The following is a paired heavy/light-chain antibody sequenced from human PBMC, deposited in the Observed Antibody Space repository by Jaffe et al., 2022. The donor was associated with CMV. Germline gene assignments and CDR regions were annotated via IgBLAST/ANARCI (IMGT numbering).Heavy chain of an antibody. Sequence: EVQLVQSGAEVKKPGESLKISCQGFGYSFPNYWIGWVRQMPGKGLEWMGIFYPANSDTNYSPSFQGQVTISADKSISTAYLQWSSLKASDTAMYYCATRLYYDITGSYFISWGQGTLVTVSS. J-gene: IGHJ5*02. CDR3: ATRLYYDITGSYFIS. D-gene: IGHD3-22*01. V-gene: IGHV5-51*01. CDR1: GYSFPNYW. CDR2: FYPANSDT.
Light chain of an antibody. CDR1: QSLVYSDGNTH. Sequence: DVVMTQSPLSLAATLGQPASISCRSSQSLVYSDGNTHLNWFQQRPGQSPRRLIYHVSKRDSGVPDRFSGSGSGTDFTLKISRVEAEDVGVYYCLEGVHWPWTFGQGTKVEIK. V-gene: IGKV2-30*01. CDR3: LEGVHWPWT. CDR2: HVS. J-gene: IGKJ1*01.